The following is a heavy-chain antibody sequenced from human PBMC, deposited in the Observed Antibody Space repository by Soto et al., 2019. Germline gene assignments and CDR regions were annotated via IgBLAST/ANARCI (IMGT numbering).Heavy chain of an antibody. Sequence: GESLKISCKGSGYSFTSYWIGWVRQMPGKGLEWMGIIYPGDSDTRYSPSFQGQVTISADKSISTAYLQWSSLKASDTAMYYCATQYDILTGHYYYGMDVWGQGTTVTVSS. CDR1: GYSFTSYW. V-gene: IGHV5-51*01. D-gene: IGHD3-9*01. CDR2: IYPGDSDT. J-gene: IGHJ6*02. CDR3: ATQYDILTGHYYYGMDV.